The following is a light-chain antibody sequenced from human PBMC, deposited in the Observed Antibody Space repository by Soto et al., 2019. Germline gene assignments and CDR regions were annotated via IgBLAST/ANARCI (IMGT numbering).Light chain of an antibody. CDR2: DAS. CDR3: QQRSYGYT. CDR1: QHISIF. J-gene: IGKJ2*01. V-gene: IGKV3-11*01. Sequence: IVLTQSPVTLSLSPGERATLSCRASQHISIFLAWYQHKVGQAPRLLISDASKRATGTPARFSGSGSGTDFTLTISSLEPEDFAVYYCQQRSYGYTFGQGTKLEI.